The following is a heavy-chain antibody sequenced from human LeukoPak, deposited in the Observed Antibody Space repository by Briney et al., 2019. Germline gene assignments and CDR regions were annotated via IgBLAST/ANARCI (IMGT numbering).Heavy chain of an antibody. Sequence: SETLSLTCTVSGGSISSSSYYWGWIRQPPGKGLEWIGSIYYSGSTYYNPSLKSRVTTSVDTSKNQFSLKLRSVTAADTAVYYCARHVDYFDNGGYYYRPHFDCWGQGTLVTVSS. CDR2: IYYSGST. V-gene: IGHV4-39*01. CDR1: GGSISSSSYY. J-gene: IGHJ4*02. D-gene: IGHD3-22*01. CDR3: ARHVDYFDNGGYYYRPHFDC.